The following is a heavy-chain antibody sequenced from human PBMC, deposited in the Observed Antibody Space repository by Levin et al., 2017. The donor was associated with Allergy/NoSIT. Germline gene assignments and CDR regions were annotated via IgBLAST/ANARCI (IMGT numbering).Heavy chain of an antibody. J-gene: IGHJ4*02. Sequence: GESLKISCKASGYTFTSYYMHWVRQAPGQGLEWMGIINPSGGSTSYAQKFQGRVTMTRDTSTSTVYMELSSLRSEDTAVYYCARDRSPPFDYWGQGTLVTVSS. CDR3: ARDRSPPFDY. CDR2: INPSGGST. V-gene: IGHV1-46*01. CDR1: GYTFTSYY.